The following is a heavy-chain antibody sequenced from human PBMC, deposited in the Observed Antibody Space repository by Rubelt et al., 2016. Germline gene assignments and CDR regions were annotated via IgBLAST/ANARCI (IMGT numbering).Heavy chain of an antibody. CDR3: ARSPRYDFEDNWFDP. Sequence: QVQLVQSGAEVKKPGASVKVSCKASGYTFTSYYMHWVRQAPGQGLEWMGIINPSGGSTSYEQKFQGRGTMTRDTSTSTVYMELSSLRSEDTAVYYCARSPRYDFEDNWFDPWGQGTLATVSS. CDR1: GYTFTSYY. J-gene: IGHJ5*02. D-gene: IGHD3-3*01. V-gene: IGHV1-46*01. CDR2: INPSGGST.